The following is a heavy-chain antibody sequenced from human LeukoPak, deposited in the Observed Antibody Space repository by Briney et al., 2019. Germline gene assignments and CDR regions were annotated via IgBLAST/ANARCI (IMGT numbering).Heavy chain of an antibody. J-gene: IGHJ4*02. Sequence: SETLSLTCTVSGGSISSYDWSWIRQPPGKGLEWIGYIYYSGSTNYNPSLKSRVTISVDTSKNQFSLKLSSVTAADTAVYYCARGIVATMGFDYWGQGTLVTVSS. D-gene: IGHD5-12*01. CDR2: IYYSGST. V-gene: IGHV4-59*01. CDR3: ARGIVATMGFDY. CDR1: GGSISSYD.